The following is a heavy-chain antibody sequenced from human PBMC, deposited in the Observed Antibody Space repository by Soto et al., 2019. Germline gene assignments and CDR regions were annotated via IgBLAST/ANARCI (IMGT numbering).Heavy chain of an antibody. CDR2: IYYSGST. CDR3: ARRYGYSFDY. Sequence: QVQLQESGPGLVKPSETLSLTCTVSGGSISSYYWSWIRQPPGKGLEWIGYIYYSGSTNYNPSLKXRVNISVDTSKNQFSLKLSSVTAADTAVYYCARRYGYSFDYWGQGTLVTVSS. D-gene: IGHD1-1*01. J-gene: IGHJ4*02. CDR1: GGSISSYY. V-gene: IGHV4-59*08.